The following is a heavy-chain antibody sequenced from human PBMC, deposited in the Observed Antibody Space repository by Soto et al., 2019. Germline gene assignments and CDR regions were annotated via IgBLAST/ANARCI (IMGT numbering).Heavy chain of an antibody. Sequence: GESLKISCKGSGYSFTSYWISWVRQMPGKGLEWMGRIDPSDSYTNYSPSFQGHVTISADKSISTAYLQWSSLKASDTAMYYCARLGVVPYYYYGMDVWGQGTTVTVSS. V-gene: IGHV5-10-1*01. D-gene: IGHD2-2*01. CDR3: ARLGVVPYYYYGMDV. CDR2: IDPSDSYT. CDR1: GYSFTSYW. J-gene: IGHJ6*02.